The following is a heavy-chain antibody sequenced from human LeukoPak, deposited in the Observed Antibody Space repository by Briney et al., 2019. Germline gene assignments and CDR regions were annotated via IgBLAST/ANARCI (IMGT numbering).Heavy chain of an antibody. CDR3: ARDGGQYSSSSGFDY. CDR2: IIPIFGTA. V-gene: IGHV1-69*05. D-gene: IGHD6-6*01. Sequence: ASVKVSCKASGGTFSSYAISWVRQAPGQGLEWMGGIIPIFGTANHAQKFQGRVTITTDESTSTAYMELSSLRSEDTAVYYCARDGGQYSSSSGFDYWGQGTLVTVSS. CDR1: GGTFSSYA. J-gene: IGHJ4*02.